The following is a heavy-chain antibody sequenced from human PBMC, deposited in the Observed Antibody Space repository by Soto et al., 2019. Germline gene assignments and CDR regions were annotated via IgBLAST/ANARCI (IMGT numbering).Heavy chain of an antibody. D-gene: IGHD3-10*01. CDR1: VFTFSSYA. CDR3: TSDRYPRFYHGSGSYTYY. J-gene: IGHJ4*02. Sequence: PGGSLRLSCAASVFTFSSYAMHWVRQAPGKGLEWVAVISYDGSDKYYADSVRGRFTISRDNPKKSLYLQMNSLRAEDTAVYFCTSDRYPRFYHGSGSYTYYWGQGTTVTVSS. V-gene: IGHV3-30-3*01. CDR2: ISYDGSDK.